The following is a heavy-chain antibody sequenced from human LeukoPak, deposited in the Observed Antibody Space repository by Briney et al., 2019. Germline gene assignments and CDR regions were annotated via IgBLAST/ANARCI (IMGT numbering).Heavy chain of an antibody. CDR2: IRQDGSEK. J-gene: IGHJ4*02. CDR1: GFTFSSYW. V-gene: IGHV3-7*01. CDR3: VRDGDTSGYTN. Sequence: GGSLRLSCAASGFTFSSYWMHWVRQAPGKGLEWVANIRQDGSEKYYVDSVKGRFTISRDNAKNSLYLQMNSLRAEDTAVYSCVRDGDTSGYTNWGQGTLVTVSS. D-gene: IGHD3-22*01.